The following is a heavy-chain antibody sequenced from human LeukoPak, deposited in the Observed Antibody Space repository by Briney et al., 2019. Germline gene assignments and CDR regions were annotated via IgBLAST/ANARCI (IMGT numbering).Heavy chain of an antibody. CDR1: GYTFTSYG. J-gene: IGHJ6*04. V-gene: IGHV1-18*01. CDR2: ISAYNGNT. Sequence: GASVKVSCKASGYTFTSYGISWVRQAPGQGLEWMGWISAYNGNTNYAQKLQGRVTMTTDTSTSTAYMELTSLRSDDTAVYYCARNQYSGSYSPRDGMDVWGKGTTVTVSS. D-gene: IGHD1-26*01. CDR3: ARNQYSGSYSPRDGMDV.